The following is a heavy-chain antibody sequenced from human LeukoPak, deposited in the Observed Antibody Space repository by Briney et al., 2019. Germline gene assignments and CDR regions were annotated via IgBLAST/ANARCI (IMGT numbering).Heavy chain of an antibody. CDR3: GGSGWIRGSLQH. Sequence: PSETLSLTCAVYGGSFSGYYWSWIRQPPGKGLEWVGEINHSGSTNYNPSLKSRVTISVVTSKNQFSLKLSSVAAAETAVYYCGGSGWIRGSLQHWGQGTLVTVSS. CDR2: INHSGST. J-gene: IGHJ1*01. CDR1: GGSFSGYY. V-gene: IGHV4-34*01. D-gene: IGHD6-19*01.